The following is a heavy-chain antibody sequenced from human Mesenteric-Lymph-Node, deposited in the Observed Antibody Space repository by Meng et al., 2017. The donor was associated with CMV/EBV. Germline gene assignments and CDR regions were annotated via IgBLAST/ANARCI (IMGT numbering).Heavy chain of an antibody. Sequence: ESLKISCAASGFTVSSNYMSWVRQPPGKGLEWIGNIHYTGRTFYSPSLRGRLTISVDTSSNQFSLKLSSVTAADTAVYYCARHMSEPESDPFDPWGQGILVTVSS. CDR1: GFTVSSNY. CDR3: ARHMSEPESDPFDP. D-gene: IGHD1-26*01. CDR2: IHYTGRT. J-gene: IGHJ5*02. V-gene: IGHV4-59*04.